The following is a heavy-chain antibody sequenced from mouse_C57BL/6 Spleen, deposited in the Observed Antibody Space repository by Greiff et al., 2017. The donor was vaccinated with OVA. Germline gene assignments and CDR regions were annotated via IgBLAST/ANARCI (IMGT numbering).Heavy chain of an antibody. D-gene: IGHD2-1*01. J-gene: IGHJ2*01. Sequence: EVQLQQSGPELVKPGASVKISCKASGYSFTGYYMNWVKQSPEKSLEWIGEINPSTGGTTYNQKFKAKATLTVDKSSSTAYMQLKSLTSEDSAVYYCARGRAYGNYEGNYFDYWGQGTTLTVSS. CDR2: INPSTGGT. CDR3: ARGRAYGNYEGNYFDY. V-gene: IGHV1-42*01. CDR1: GYSFTGYY.